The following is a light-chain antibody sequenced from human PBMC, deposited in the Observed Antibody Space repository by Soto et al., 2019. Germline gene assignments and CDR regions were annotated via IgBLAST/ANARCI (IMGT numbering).Light chain of an antibody. CDR1: SNDVGVYTF. Sequence: QSALTQPRSVSGFPGQSVTISCAGTSNDVGVYTFVSWYQHHPDKAPKLIIYDVFQRPSGVPDRFSGSRSGNTASLTVSGVQAEDEADYYCFSYGSNFVIFGGGTKVTVL. J-gene: IGLJ2*01. CDR3: FSYGSNFVI. CDR2: DVF. V-gene: IGLV2-11*01.